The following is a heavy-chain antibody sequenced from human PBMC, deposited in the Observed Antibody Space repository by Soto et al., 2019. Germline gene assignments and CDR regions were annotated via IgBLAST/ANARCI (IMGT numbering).Heavy chain of an antibody. CDR3: ARFVRPCSATTCSTRADV. D-gene: IGHD2-2*01. Sequence: LSLTCTVSGGFVNSDTHSWSWIRQTPGKRLEWIGFIYSGGSTKNPSLRSRVTMSVDTSKNQFSLKLRSVIVADTAVYHCARFVRPCSATTCSTRADVWGQGITVTVS. CDR2: IYSGGST. J-gene: IGHJ6*02. CDR1: GGFVNSDTHS. V-gene: IGHV4-61*01.